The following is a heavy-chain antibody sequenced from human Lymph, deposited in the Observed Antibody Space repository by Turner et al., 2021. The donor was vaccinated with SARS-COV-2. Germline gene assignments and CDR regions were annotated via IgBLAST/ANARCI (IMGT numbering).Heavy chain of an antibody. Sequence: EVQLVETGGGLIQPGGSLRLSCAASGFTVSSSYRSWVRQAPGKGLEWVSVIYIGGTTYYADSVKGRFTISRDNSKNTLYLQMNSLRAEDTAVYYCARDLGPLAFDIWGQGTMVTVSS. CDR2: IYIGGTT. CDR3: ARDLGPLAFDI. CDR1: GFTVSSSY. V-gene: IGHV3-53*02. J-gene: IGHJ3*02.